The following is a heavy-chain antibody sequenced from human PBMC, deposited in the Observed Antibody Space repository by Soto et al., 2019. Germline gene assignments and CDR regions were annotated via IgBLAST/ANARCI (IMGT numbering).Heavy chain of an antibody. Sequence: QITLKESGPTLVKPTQTLTLTCTFSGFSLSTSGVGVGWIRQPPGKALEWLALIYWDDDKRYSPSLKSRLTITKDTSKNQVVLTMTNMDPVDTATYYCAGKYYYDSSGYYSPRDAFDIWGQGTMVTVSS. CDR3: AGKYYYDSSGYYSPRDAFDI. CDR2: IYWDDDK. J-gene: IGHJ3*02. CDR1: GFSLSTSGVG. D-gene: IGHD3-22*01. V-gene: IGHV2-5*02.